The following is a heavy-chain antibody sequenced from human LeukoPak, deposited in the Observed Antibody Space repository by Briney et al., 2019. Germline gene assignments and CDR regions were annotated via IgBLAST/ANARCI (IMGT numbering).Heavy chain of an antibody. CDR3: ARVLRDYYFDS. D-gene: IGHD2-15*01. V-gene: IGHV3-21*01. J-gene: IGHJ4*02. CDR2: ITSSSTYI. Sequence: GGSQRLSCVASGFSFSNYNMNWVRQAPGKGLEWVSSITSSSTYIYHADSVKGRFTISRDNAKNSVYLQMNSLRVEDTALYYCARVLRDYYFDSWGEGTLVSVSS. CDR1: GFSFSNYN.